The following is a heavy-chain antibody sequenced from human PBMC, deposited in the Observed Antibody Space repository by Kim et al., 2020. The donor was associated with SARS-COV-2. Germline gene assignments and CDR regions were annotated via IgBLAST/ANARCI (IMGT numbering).Heavy chain of an antibody. D-gene: IGHD1-1*01. Sequence: SLRLSCAASGFTFDDYAMHWVRQAPGKGLEWVSGIGWNSGTIGYADSVKGRFTISRDNAKNSLYLQMNSLRTEDTALDYCAKGGTGQDFDYWGRGTLV. CDR3: AKGGTGQDFDY. V-gene: IGHV3-9*01. J-gene: IGHJ4*02. CDR1: GFTFDDYA. CDR2: IGWNSGTI.